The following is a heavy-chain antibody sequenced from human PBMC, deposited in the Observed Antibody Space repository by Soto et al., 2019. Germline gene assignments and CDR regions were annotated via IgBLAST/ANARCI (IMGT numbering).Heavy chain of an antibody. CDR3: ARDQVAPYSGYEEYYYYGMDV. J-gene: IGHJ6*02. V-gene: IGHV1-3*01. Sequence: GASVKVSCKTSGYTFTSHALHWVRQAPGQRLEWMGWIDAGNGNTKYSQKFQGRVTITRDTSASTAYMELSSLRSEDTAVYYCARDQVAPYSGYEEYYYYGMDVWGQGTTVTVSS. CDR2: IDAGNGNT. D-gene: IGHD5-12*01. CDR1: GYTFTSHA.